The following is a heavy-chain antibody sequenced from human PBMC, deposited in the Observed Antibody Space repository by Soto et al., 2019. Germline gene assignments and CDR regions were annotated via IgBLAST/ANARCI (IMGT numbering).Heavy chain of an antibody. V-gene: IGHV5-51*01. Sequence: PGESLKISCKGSGYSFTSYWIAWVRQMPGKGLEWMGIIYPGDSDTRYSPSFQGHVTISADKSISTAYLQWSSLKASDTAMYYCASFGISSTFPYYYYGMDVWGQGTTVTVSS. CDR2: IYPGDSDT. CDR3: ASFGISSTFPYYYYGMDV. D-gene: IGHD2-2*01. CDR1: GYSFTSYW. J-gene: IGHJ6*02.